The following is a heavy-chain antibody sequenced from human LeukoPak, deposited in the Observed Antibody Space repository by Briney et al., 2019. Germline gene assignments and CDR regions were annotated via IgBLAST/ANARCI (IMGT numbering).Heavy chain of an antibody. CDR2: ISYDGSNK. V-gene: IGHV3-30-3*01. CDR1: GFTFSSYA. J-gene: IGHJ6*02. D-gene: IGHD6-13*01. CDR3: ARDSEGSWFYYYYGMDV. Sequence: PGGSLRLSCAASGFTFSSYAMHWVRQAPGKGLEWVAVISYDGSNKYYADSVKGRFTISRDNSKNTLYLQMNSLRAEDTAVYYCARDSEGSWFYYYYGMDVWGQGTTVTVSS.